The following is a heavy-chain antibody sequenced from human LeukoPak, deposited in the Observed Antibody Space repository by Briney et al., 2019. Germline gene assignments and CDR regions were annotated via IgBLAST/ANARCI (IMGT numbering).Heavy chain of an antibody. D-gene: IGHD3-22*01. CDR3: ARDAPDINMRLVVLYYFDY. J-gene: IGHJ4*02. CDR1: GFTFNSYN. Sequence: GGSLRLSCAASGFTFNSYNMNWVRQAPGKGLEWVSSISSGSSYIYYADSLKGRFTISRDNAKNSLYLQMNSLRAEDTAVYYCARDAPDINMRLVVLYYFDYWGQGTLVTVSS. V-gene: IGHV3-21*01. CDR2: ISSGSSYI.